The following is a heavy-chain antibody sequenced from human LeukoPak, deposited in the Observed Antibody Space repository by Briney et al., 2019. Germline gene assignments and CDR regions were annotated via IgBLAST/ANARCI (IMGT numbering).Heavy chain of an antibody. CDR3: TAMQGGYSGYKTYYYYYYMDV. CDR1: GFTFSNAW. V-gene: IGHV3-15*01. Sequence: GGSPRLSCAASGFTFSNAWMSWVRQAPGKGLEWVGRIKSKTDGGTTDYAAPVKGRFTISRDDSKNTLYLQMNSLKTEDTAVYYCTAMQGGYSGYKTYYYYYYMDVWGKGTTVTVSS. CDR2: IKSKTDGGTT. J-gene: IGHJ6*03. D-gene: IGHD5-12*01.